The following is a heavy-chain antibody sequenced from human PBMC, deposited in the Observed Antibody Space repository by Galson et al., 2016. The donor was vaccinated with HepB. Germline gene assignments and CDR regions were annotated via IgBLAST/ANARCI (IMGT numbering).Heavy chain of an antibody. J-gene: IGHJ3*01. Sequence: QSGAEVKKPGESLRISCKGPGYSFSNFWISWVRQKPGKGLEWMGRIDPSDSYTNYSPSFQGHVTISADKSITSAYLQWSSLKASDTAMYYCASGQWDTGYGSSAFDVWGQGTMVTVSS. CDR2: IDPSDSYT. D-gene: IGHD5-12*01. CDR1: GYSFSNFW. CDR3: ASGQWDTGYGSSAFDV. V-gene: IGHV5-10-1*01.